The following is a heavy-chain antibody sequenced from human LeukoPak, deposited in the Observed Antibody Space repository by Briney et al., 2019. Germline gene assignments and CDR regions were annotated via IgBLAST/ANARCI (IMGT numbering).Heavy chain of an antibody. CDR2: VRYDGSNK. CDR1: GFTFSSYG. CDR3: ARGLRFLEWSARGDYFDY. J-gene: IGHJ4*02. V-gene: IGHV3-30*02. Sequence: GGSLRLSCAASGFTFSSYGMHWVRQAPGKGLEWGAFVRYDGSNKYYADSVKGRFTISRDNSKNTLYLQMNSLRAEDTAVYYCARGLRFLEWSARGDYFDYWGQGTLVTVSS. D-gene: IGHD3-3*01.